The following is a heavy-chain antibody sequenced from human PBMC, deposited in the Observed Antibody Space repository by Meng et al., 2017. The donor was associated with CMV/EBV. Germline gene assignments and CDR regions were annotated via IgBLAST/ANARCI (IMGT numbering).Heavy chain of an antibody. J-gene: IGHJ4*02. D-gene: IGHD2-15*01. V-gene: IGHV1-69*12. Sequence: VQMVNSGAGVKKPGSSVKASCKASGGTFSSYAISWVRQAPGQGLEWMGGIIPIFGTANYAQKFQGRVTITADESTSTAYMELSSLRSEDTAVYYCARNQPSRGWSHEDYWGQGTLVTVSS. CDR3: ARNQPSRGWSHEDY. CDR1: GGTFSSYA. CDR2: IIPIFGTA.